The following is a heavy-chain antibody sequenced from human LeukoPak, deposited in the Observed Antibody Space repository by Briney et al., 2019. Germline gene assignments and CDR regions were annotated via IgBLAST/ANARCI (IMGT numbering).Heavy chain of an antibody. CDR2: ISYDGSNK. D-gene: IGHD5-18*01. V-gene: IGHV3-30*18. Sequence: GGFLRLSCAASGFTFSSYGMHWVRQAPGKGLEWVAVISYDGSNKYYADSVKGRFTISRDNSKNTLYLQMNSLRAEDTAVYYCAKEVDTAMVPEIDAFDIWGQGTMVTVSS. CDR3: AKEVDTAMVPEIDAFDI. CDR1: GFTFSSYG. J-gene: IGHJ3*02.